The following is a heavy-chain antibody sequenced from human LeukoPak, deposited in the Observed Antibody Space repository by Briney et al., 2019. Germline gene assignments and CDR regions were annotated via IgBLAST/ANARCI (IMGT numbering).Heavy chain of an antibody. CDR2: ISYDGSNK. Sequence: GGSLRLSCAASGFTFSDYYMSWIRQAPGKGLEWVAVISYDGSNKYYADSVKGRFTISRDNSKNTLYLQMNSLRAEDTAVYYCAKGGYYDFWSGYYNYFDYWGQGTLVTVSS. CDR3: AKGGYYDFWSGYYNYFDY. V-gene: IGHV3-30*18. CDR1: GFTFSDYY. D-gene: IGHD3-3*01. J-gene: IGHJ4*02.